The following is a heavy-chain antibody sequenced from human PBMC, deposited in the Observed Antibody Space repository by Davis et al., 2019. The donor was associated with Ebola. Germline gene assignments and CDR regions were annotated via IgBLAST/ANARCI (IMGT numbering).Heavy chain of an antibody. V-gene: IGHV4-61*02. CDR1: GGSISSSSYY. D-gene: IGHD2-2*01. CDR3: AREVVVVPAAMNWFNP. J-gene: IGHJ5*02. CDR2: IYTSGST. Sequence: PSETLSLTCTVSGGSISSSSYYWSWIRQPAGKGLEWIGRIYTSGSTNYNPSLKSRVTMSVDTSKNQFSLKLSSVTAADTAVYYCAREVVVVPAAMNWFNPWGQGTLVTVSS.